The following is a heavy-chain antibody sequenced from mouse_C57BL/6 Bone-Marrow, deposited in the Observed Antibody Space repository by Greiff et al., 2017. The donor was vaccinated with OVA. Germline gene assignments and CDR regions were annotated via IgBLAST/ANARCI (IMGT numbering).Heavy chain of an antibody. CDR3: ANHYGSSYVDY. J-gene: IGHJ2*01. V-gene: IGHV1-26*01. Sequence: EVQLQQSGPELVKPGASVKISCKASGYTFTDYYMNWVKQSHGKSLEWIGDINPNNGGTSYNQKFKGKATLTVDKSSSTAYMELRSLTSEDSAVYYCANHYGSSYVDYWGQGTTLTVSS. CDR1: GYTFTDYY. D-gene: IGHD1-1*01. CDR2: INPNNGGT.